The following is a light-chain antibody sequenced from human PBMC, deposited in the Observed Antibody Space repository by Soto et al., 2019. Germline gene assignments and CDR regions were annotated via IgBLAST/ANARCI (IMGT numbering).Light chain of an antibody. CDR2: EVT. V-gene: IGLV2-14*01. J-gene: IGLJ1*01. CDR1: SSDVGGYNH. CDR3: SSYTSSNTLEV. Sequence: QSVLTQPASVSGSPGQSITISCTGASSDVGGYNHVSWYQIHPGKAPKLIIYEVTSRPSGVSYRFSGSKSGNSASLTISGLQAEDEADYYCSSYTSSNTLEVFGVGTKVTVL.